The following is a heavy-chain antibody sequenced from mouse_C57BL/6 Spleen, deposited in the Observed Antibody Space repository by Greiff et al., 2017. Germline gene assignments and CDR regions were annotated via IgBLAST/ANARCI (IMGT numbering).Heavy chain of an antibody. J-gene: IGHJ2*01. CDR2: IDPSDSET. V-gene: IGHV1-52*01. CDR1: GYTFTSYW. D-gene: IGHD2-5*01. Sequence: VQLQQPGAELVRPGSSVKLSCKASGYTFTSYWMHWVKQRPIQGLEWIGNIDPSDSETHYNQKFKDKATLTVDKSSSTAYMQLISLTSEDSAVYYCASSLYSNYFYYWGQGTTLTVSS. CDR3: ASSLYSNYFYY.